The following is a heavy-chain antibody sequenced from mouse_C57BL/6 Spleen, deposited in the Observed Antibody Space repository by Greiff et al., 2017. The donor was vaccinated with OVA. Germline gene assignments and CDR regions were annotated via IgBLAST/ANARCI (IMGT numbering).Heavy chain of an antibody. D-gene: IGHD2-3*01. CDR2: INPSNGGT. Sequence: QVQLQQPGTELVKPGASVKLSCKASGYTFTSYWMHWVKQRPGQGLEWIGNINPSNGGTNYNEKLKSKATLTVDQSSSTAYMQLSSLTSEDSAVDYCARGWLLDWYFDVWGTGTTVTVSS. V-gene: IGHV1-53*01. CDR1: GYTFTSYW. CDR3: ARGWLLDWYFDV. J-gene: IGHJ1*03.